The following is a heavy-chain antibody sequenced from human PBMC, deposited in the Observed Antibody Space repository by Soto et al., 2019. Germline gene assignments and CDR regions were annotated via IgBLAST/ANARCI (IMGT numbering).Heavy chain of an antibody. D-gene: IGHD3-3*01. CDR1: GDSVSSNSAA. J-gene: IGHJ3*02. CDR2: TYYRSKWYN. V-gene: IGHV6-1*01. Sequence: PTQTLSLTCAISGDSVSSNSAAWNWIRQSPSRGLEWLGRTYYRSKWYNDYAVSVKSRITINPDTSKNQFSLQLNSVTPEDTAVYYCAREGITIFGVANDAFDIWGQGTMVTVSS. CDR3: AREGITIFGVANDAFDI.